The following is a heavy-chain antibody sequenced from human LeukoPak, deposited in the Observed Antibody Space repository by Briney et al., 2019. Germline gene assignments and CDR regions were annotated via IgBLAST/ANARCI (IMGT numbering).Heavy chain of an antibody. V-gene: IGHV3-21*03. Sequence: GGSLRLSCAASGFTFSSYNMNWVRQAPGKGLEWVSSISSSSSYIYYADSVKGRFTISRDDAKNSLYLQMNSLKTEDTAVYYCTRGPWAMVRGVIRSFDYWGQGTLVTVSS. CDR1: GFTFSSYN. CDR3: TRGPWAMVRGVIRSFDY. CDR2: ISSSSSYI. D-gene: IGHD3-10*01. J-gene: IGHJ4*02.